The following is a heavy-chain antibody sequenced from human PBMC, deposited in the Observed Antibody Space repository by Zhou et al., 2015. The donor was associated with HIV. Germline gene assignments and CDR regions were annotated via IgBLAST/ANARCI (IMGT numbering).Heavy chain of an antibody. CDR1: GYTFTSYA. D-gene: IGHD1-26*01. CDR2: INAGNGNT. J-gene: IGHJ4*02. Sequence: QVQLVQSGAEVKKPGASVKVSCKASGYTFTSYAMHWVRQAPGQRLEWMGWINAGNGNTKYSQKFQGRVTITRDTSASTAYMELSSLRSEDTAVYYCARDSGSYYRFDYWGQGTLVTVSS. CDR3: ARDSGSYYRFDY. V-gene: IGHV1-3*01.